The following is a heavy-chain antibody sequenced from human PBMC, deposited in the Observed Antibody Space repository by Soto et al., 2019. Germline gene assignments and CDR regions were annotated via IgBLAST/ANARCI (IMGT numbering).Heavy chain of an antibody. CDR3: ARDGYCSGGSCYSAADDAFDI. V-gene: IGHV3-74*01. CDR2: INSDGSST. CDR1: GFTFSSYW. Sequence: GGSLRLSCAASGFTFSSYWMHWVRQAPGKGLVWVSRINSDGSSTSYADSVKGRFTISRDNAKNTLYLQMNSLRAEDTAVYYCARDGYCSGGSCYSAADDAFDIWGQGTMVTVSS. D-gene: IGHD2-15*01. J-gene: IGHJ3*02.